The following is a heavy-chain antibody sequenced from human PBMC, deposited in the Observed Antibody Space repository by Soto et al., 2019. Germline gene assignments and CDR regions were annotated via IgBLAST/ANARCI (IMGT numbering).Heavy chain of an antibody. J-gene: IGHJ4*02. CDR3: ARTYSSSWSPFDY. Sequence: SETLSLTCTVSGGSISSYYWSWIRQPPGKGLEWIGYIYYSGSTNYNPSLKSRVTISVDTSKNQFSLRLNSVTAADTAVYYCARTYSSSWSPFDYWGQGTLVTVSS. V-gene: IGHV4-59*12. CDR2: IYYSGST. CDR1: GGSISSYY. D-gene: IGHD6-13*01.